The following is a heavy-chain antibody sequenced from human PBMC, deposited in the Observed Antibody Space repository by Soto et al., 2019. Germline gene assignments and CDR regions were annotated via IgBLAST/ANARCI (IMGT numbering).Heavy chain of an antibody. D-gene: IGHD6-13*01. Sequence: QVQLVESGGGVVQPGRSLRLSCAASGFTFSSYGMHWVRQAPGKGLEWVAVISYDGSNKYYADSVKGRFTISRDNSKKTLYLQMNSLRAEDTAVYYCARDGYQQLVHRYGMDVWGQGTTVTVSS. J-gene: IGHJ6*02. CDR3: ARDGYQQLVHRYGMDV. V-gene: IGHV3-30*19. CDR2: ISYDGSNK. CDR1: GFTFSSYG.